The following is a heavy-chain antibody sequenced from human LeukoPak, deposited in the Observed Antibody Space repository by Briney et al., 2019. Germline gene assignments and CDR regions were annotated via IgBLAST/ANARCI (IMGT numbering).Heavy chain of an antibody. Sequence: PSETLSLTCTVSGGSISSYYWSWIRQPPGKGLKWIAYISDIGSINYNPSLKSRVTISLDTSKNQFSLKLSSVTAADTAVYYCAGHHPRNTVDFWGQGTLVTVSS. CDR2: ISDIGSI. J-gene: IGHJ4*02. D-gene: IGHD2/OR15-2a*01. V-gene: IGHV4-59*08. CDR3: AGHHPRNTVDF. CDR1: GGSISSYY.